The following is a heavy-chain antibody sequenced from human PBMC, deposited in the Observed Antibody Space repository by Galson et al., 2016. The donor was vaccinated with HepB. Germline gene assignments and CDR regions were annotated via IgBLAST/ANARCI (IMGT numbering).Heavy chain of an antibody. J-gene: IGHJ4*02. Sequence: SLRLSCAASGFTFSSYWMTWVRQAPGKGLQWVANIMKDGSEKYYVESVQGRFTISRDNAQNSLFLQMNSLRAEDTAVSYCAREGDCHNNFDYWGQGTLVTVSS. CDR1: GFTFSSYW. D-gene: IGHD5-24*01. CDR3: AREGDCHNNFDY. CDR2: IMKDGSEK. V-gene: IGHV3-7*04.